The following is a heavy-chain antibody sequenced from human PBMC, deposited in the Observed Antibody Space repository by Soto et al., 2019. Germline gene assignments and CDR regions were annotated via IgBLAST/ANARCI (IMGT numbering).Heavy chain of an antibody. CDR2: IYYSGST. J-gene: IGHJ5*02. Sequence: SETLSLTCTVSGGSISSYYWSWIRQPPGKGLEWIGYIYYSGSTNYNPSLKSRVTISVDTSKNQFSLKLSSVTAADTAVYYCARGTVRGENWFDPWGQGTLVTVSS. V-gene: IGHV4-59*01. CDR3: ARGTVRGENWFDP. CDR1: GGSISSYY. D-gene: IGHD3-10*01.